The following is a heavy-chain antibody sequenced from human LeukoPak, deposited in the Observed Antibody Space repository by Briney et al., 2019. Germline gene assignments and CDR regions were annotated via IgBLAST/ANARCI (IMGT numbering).Heavy chain of an antibody. CDR3: ARASGIGYGSGSYYIGY. D-gene: IGHD3-10*01. CDR2: IYCSGST. Sequence: SETLSLTCTVSGGSISSYYWSWIRQPPGKGLEWIGYIYCSGSTNYNPSLKSRVTISVDTSKNQFSLKLSSVTAADTAVYYCARASGIGYGSGSYYIGYWGQGTLVTVSS. J-gene: IGHJ4*02. CDR1: GGSISSYY. V-gene: IGHV4-59*01.